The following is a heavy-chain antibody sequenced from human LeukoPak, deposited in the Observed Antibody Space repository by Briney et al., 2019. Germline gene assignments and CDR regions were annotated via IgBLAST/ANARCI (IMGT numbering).Heavy chain of an antibody. CDR3: GRAHSSSWYWFDP. CDR2: INPNSGST. CDR1: GYTFTGYY. D-gene: IGHD6-13*01. Sequence: ASVKVSCKASGYTFTGYYMHWVRQAPGQGLEWMGRINPNSGSTNYAQKFQGRVTMTRDTSISTAYMELSRLRSDDTAVYYCGRAHSSSWYWFDPWGQGTLVTVSS. J-gene: IGHJ5*02. V-gene: IGHV1-2*06.